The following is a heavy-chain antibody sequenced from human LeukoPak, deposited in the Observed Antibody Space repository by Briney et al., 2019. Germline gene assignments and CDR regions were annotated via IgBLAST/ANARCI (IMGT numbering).Heavy chain of an antibody. CDR1: GFTFDSYW. CDR2: IKEDGSEK. J-gene: IGHJ4*02. CDR3: AREIGSAARGR. Sequence: GGSLRLSCAASGFTFDSYWMSWVRQVPGKGLEWVANIKEDGSEKYYVDSVKGRFTISRDNAKNSMYLQMNSLRAEDTTMYYCAREIGSAARGRWGQGTLVTVSS. D-gene: IGHD6-13*01. V-gene: IGHV3-7*05.